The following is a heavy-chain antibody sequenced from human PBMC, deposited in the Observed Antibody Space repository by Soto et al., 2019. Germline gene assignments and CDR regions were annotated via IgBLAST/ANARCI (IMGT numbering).Heavy chain of an antibody. CDR3: ARDRALYCSGGSCYGSYYYYGMDV. Sequence: QVQLVQSGAEEKKPGASVKVSCKASGYTFTSYAMHWVRQAPGQRLEWMGWINAGNGNTKYSQKFQGRVTITRDTSASTAYMELSSLRSEDTAVYYCARDRALYCSGGSCYGSYYYYGMDVW. CDR1: GYTFTSYA. J-gene: IGHJ6*01. V-gene: IGHV1-3*05. D-gene: IGHD2-15*01. CDR2: INAGNGNT.